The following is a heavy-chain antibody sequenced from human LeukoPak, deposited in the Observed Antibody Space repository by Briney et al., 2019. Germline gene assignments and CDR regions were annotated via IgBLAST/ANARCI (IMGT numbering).Heavy chain of an antibody. CDR1: GFTFDDYG. CDR3: ARTHMSGSYNAFDI. CDR2: INWNGGST. V-gene: IGHV3-20*04. J-gene: IGHJ3*02. D-gene: IGHD1-26*01. Sequence: PGGSLRLSCAASGFTFDDYGMSWVRQAPGKGLEWVSGINWNGGSTGYADSVKGRFTISRDNAKNSLYLQMNSLRAEDTALYYCARTHMSGSYNAFDIWGQGTMVTVSS.